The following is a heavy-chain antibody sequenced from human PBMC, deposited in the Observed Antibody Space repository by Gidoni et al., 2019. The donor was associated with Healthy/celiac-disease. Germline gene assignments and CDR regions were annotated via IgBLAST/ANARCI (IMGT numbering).Heavy chain of an antibody. J-gene: IGHJ6*02. CDR2: IYYSGST. Sequence: QVQLQESGPGLVKPSETLSLTSTVSAGSISSYYWSWIRQPPGKGLEWIGYIYYSGSTNYNPSLKSRVTISVDTSKNQFSLKLSSVTAADTAVYYCARGQLGSYYYYYYGMDVWGQGTTVTVSS. D-gene: IGHD7-27*01. V-gene: IGHV4-59*01. CDR3: ARGQLGSYYYYYYGMDV. CDR1: AGSISSYY.